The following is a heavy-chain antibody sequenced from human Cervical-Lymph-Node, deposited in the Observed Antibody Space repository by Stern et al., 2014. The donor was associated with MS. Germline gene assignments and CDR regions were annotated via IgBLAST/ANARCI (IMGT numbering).Heavy chain of an antibody. V-gene: IGHV4-39*02. CDR2: TYYNRGT. J-gene: IGHJ6*02. CDR1: GVSMSSSSYY. Sequence: QVQLQESGPGLVKPAETLSLTCMVSGVSMSSSSYYWGWIRQPPGKGLEWIGSTYYNRGTYYNPPHKSRVPVSVDTPTTPFALKLPSVPATDTAVYYCARALHHYYYYGMDVWGQGTTVTVAS. CDR3: ARALHHYYYYGMDV.